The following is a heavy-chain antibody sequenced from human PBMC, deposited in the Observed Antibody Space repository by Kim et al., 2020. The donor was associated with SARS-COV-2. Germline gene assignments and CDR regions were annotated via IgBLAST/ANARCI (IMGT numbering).Heavy chain of an antibody. CDR2: IYPGDSDT. D-gene: IGHD3-22*01. CDR1: GYSFTSYW. V-gene: IGHV5-51*01. Sequence: GESLKISCKGSGYSFTSYWIGWVRQMPGKGLEWMGIIYPGDSDTRYSPSFQGQVTISADKSISTAYLQWSSLKASDTAMYYCARHHGGYYDSSGYYSNYYYYGMDVWGQGTTVTVSS. J-gene: IGHJ6*02. CDR3: ARHHGGYYDSSGYYSNYYYYGMDV.